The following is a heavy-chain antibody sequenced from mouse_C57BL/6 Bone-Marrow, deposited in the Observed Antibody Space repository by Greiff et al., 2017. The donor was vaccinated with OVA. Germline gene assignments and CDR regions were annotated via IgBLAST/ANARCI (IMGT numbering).Heavy chain of an antibody. CDR1: GFTFSSYA. D-gene: IGHD1-1*01. CDR3: AREGGYGRIFFAY. CDR2: ISDGGSYT. Sequence: EVKLVESGGGLVKPGGSLKLSCAASGFTFSSYAMSWVRQTPEKRLEWVATISDGGSYTYYPDNVKGRFTISRDNAKNNLYLQMSHLKSEDTAMYYCAREGGYGRIFFAYWGQGTLVTVSA. J-gene: IGHJ3*01. V-gene: IGHV5-4*01.